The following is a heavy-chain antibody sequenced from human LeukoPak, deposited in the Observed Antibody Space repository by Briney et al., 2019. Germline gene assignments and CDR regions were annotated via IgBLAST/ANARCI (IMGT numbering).Heavy chain of an antibody. CDR2: TYYRSKWYT. J-gene: IGHJ3*02. V-gene: IGHV6-1*01. CDR3: AREEQLGPIEDTRPLDAFDI. Sequence: SQTLPLTCAISGDSVSSNSAAWNWIRQSPSRGLEWLARTYYRSKWYTDYAVSVKSRITINPDTSKNQFSLQLNSVTPEDTAVYYCAREEQLGPIEDTRPLDAFDIWGQGTVVTVSS. D-gene: IGHD1-1*01. CDR1: GDSVSSNSAA.